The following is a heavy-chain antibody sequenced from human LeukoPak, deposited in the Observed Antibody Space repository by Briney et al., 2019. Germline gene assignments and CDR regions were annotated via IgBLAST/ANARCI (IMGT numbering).Heavy chain of an antibody. D-gene: IGHD1-1*01. J-gene: IGHJ4*02. V-gene: IGHV3-33*01. CDR1: GFTFSSYG. Sequence: SGGSLRLSCAASGFTFSSYGMHWVRQAPGKGLEWVAVIWYDGSNKYYADSVKGRFTISRDNSKNTLYLQMNSLSAEDTAMYYCARDPGLLEPYYFAYWGQGTLVTVSS. CDR2: IWYDGSNK. CDR3: ARDPGLLEPYYFAY.